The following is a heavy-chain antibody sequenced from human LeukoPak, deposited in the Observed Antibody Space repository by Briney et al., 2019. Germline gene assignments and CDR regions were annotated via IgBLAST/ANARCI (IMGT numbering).Heavy chain of an antibody. CDR1: GFTFDDYA. Sequence: GGSLRLSCAASGFTFDDYAMHWVRQAPGKGLGWVSGVSWNVGSIGYADSVKGRFTISRDNAKNSLYLQMNSLRAEDTALYYCAKDSGFDGYNYFDYWGQGTLVTVSS. J-gene: IGHJ4*02. CDR3: AKDSGFDGYNYFDY. CDR2: VSWNVGSI. D-gene: IGHD5-24*01. V-gene: IGHV3-9*01.